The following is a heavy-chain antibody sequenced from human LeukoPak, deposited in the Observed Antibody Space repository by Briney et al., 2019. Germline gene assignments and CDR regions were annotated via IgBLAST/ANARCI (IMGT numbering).Heavy chain of an antibody. CDR1: GGSISSYY. Sequence: SETLSLTCTVSGGSISSYYWSWIRQPPGKGLEWIGEINHSGSTNYNPSLKSRVTISVDTSKNQFSLKLSSVTAADTAVYYCARAERLWSPNDYWGQGTLVTVSS. CDR3: ARAERLWSPNDY. J-gene: IGHJ4*02. D-gene: IGHD5-18*01. CDR2: INHSGST. V-gene: IGHV4-34*01.